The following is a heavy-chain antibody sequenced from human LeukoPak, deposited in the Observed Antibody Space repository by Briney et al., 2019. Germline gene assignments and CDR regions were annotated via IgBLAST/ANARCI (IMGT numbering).Heavy chain of an antibody. D-gene: IGHD6-13*01. V-gene: IGHV5-51*01. J-gene: IGHJ6*04. CDR1: WYRFTSYW. Sequence: GGPLEISFQGSWYRFTSYWIGWGGPGPGKGVGGMGIIYPGDSDTRYSTSFQGQVTISADKSISTAYLQWSSLKASDTAMYYCAREGQQLWKSDGMDVWGKGTTVTVSS. CDR2: IYPGDSDT. CDR3: AREGQQLWKSDGMDV.